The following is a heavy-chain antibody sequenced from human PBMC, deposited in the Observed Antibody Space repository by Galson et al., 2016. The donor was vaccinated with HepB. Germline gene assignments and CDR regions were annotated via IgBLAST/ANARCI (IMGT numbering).Heavy chain of an antibody. V-gene: IGHV2-70*17. CDR3: QRIQSTSWSYYYYYGMDV. D-gene: IGHD6-13*01. J-gene: IGHJ6*02. CDR2: IDWDDDK. Sequence: PALVKPTQTLTLTCTFSGFSLSTSGMCVSWIRQSPGKSLELLARIDWDDDKFYSTSLKTRLTISKDTSKNQVVLTMTNMDPAETATYYCQRIQSTSWSYYYYYGMDVWGQGTTVTVSS. CDR1: GFSLSTSGMC.